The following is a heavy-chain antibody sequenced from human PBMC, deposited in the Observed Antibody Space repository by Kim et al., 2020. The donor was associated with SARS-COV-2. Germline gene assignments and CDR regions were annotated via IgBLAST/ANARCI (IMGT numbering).Heavy chain of an antibody. CDR3: ARPGEPGEGYYFDS. D-gene: IGHD3-16*01. Sequence: GESLKISCKTSGYTFTDYWISWVRQMPGKGLEWMGRLDPSDSYTKYSPSFQGHVTISVDKSITTAYLQWNSLKASDTAMYYCARPGEPGEGYYFDSWGQGSLVTVSS. CDR2: LDPSDSYT. CDR1: GYTFTDYW. V-gene: IGHV5-10-1*01. J-gene: IGHJ4*02.